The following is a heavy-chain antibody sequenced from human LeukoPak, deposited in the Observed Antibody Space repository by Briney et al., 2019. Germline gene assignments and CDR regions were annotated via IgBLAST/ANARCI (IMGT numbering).Heavy chain of an antibody. CDR1: GGSFSGYY. Sequence: PSETLSLTCAVYGGSFSGYYWSWIRQPPGKGLEWIGEINHSGSTNYNPSLKSRVTISVDTSKNQFSLKLSSVTAADTAVYYCARRVFGYSSSWYLSTYNWFDPWGQGTLVTVSS. D-gene: IGHD6-13*01. J-gene: IGHJ5*02. CDR2: INHSGST. V-gene: IGHV4-34*01. CDR3: ARRVFGYSSSWYLSTYNWFDP.